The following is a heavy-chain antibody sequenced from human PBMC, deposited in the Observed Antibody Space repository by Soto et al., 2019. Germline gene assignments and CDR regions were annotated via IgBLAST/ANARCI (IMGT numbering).Heavy chain of an antibody. CDR3: AKDAKQWLVYPLYGMDV. CDR1: GFTFSSYG. CDR2: ISYDGSNK. D-gene: IGHD6-19*01. J-gene: IGHJ6*02. Sequence: QVQLVESGGGVVQPGRSLRLSCAASGFTFSSYGMHWVRQAPGKGLEWVAVISYDGSNKYYADSVKGRFTISRDNSKNTXYLQMNSLRAEDTAVYYCAKDAKQWLVYPLYGMDVWGQGTTVTVSS. V-gene: IGHV3-30*18.